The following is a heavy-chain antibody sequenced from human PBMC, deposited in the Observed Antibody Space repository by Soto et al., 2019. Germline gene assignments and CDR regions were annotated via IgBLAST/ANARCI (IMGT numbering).Heavy chain of an antibody. V-gene: IGHV4-34*01. J-gene: IGHJ5*02. CDR3: ASWYYYGSGKSLNWFDP. CDR2: ITHSGST. Sequence: SETLSLTCAVYVGSFSGYYWSWIRQPPGKGLEWIGEITHSGSTNYNPSLKSRVTKSVHTSKNQFSLKLSSVTAADTAVYYCASWYYYGSGKSLNWFDPWGQGTLVTVSS. D-gene: IGHD3-10*01. CDR1: VGSFSGYY.